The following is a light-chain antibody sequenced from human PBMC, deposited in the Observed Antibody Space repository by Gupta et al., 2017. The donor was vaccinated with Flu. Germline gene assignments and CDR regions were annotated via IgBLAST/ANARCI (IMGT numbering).Light chain of an antibody. CDR3: SSYTSNTALYA. J-gene: IGLJ1*01. V-gene: IGLV2-14*01. CDR2: EVS. CDR1: SSDVGTYNN. Sequence: ITISCTGTSSDVGTYNNVSWYLQHPGKAPKLMIYEVSNRPSGVSNRFSGSKSGNTASLTISGLQAEDEADYYCSSYTSNTALYAFGTGTTVTVL.